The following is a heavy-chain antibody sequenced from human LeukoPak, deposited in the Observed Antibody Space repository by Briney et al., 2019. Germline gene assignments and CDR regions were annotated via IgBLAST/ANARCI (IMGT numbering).Heavy chain of an antibody. V-gene: IGHV1-2*02. Sequence: ASVKVSCKTSGYTFTNYGITWVRQAPGQGLEWMGWINPNSGGTNYAQKFQGRVTMTRDTSISTAYMELSRLRSDDTAVYYCARSSVRLYYYDSSGYPNYFDYWGQGTLVTVSS. CDR1: GYTFTNYG. CDR2: INPNSGGT. CDR3: ARSSVRLYYYDSSGYPNYFDY. D-gene: IGHD3-22*01. J-gene: IGHJ4*02.